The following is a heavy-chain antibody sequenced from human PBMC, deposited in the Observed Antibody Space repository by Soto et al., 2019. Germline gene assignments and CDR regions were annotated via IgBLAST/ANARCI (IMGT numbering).Heavy chain of an antibody. J-gene: IGHJ6*02. CDR2: INDDGDRT. CDR3: AREEWTNRRPYLYSGMDV. CDR1: DFSLSTKP. Sequence: EVQLLESGGGLVQPGGSLKFPVEVLDFSLSTKPLSWFAKPQGKGWEWVSGINDDGDRTYYPDSVKGRFTISRDNSKNTLYLQMNSLRAEDTAVYYCAREEWTNRRPYLYSGMDVWGQGTTVTVSS. V-gene: IGHV3-23*01. D-gene: IGHD3-3*01.